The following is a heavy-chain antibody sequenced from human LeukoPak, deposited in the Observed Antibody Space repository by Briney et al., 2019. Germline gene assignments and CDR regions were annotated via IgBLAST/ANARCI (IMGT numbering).Heavy chain of an antibody. CDR2: INPKSGGT. CDR3: TRESSTIFGVVIFRGWFDP. J-gene: IGHJ5*02. CDR1: GYTLTDYY. Sequence: ASVKDSCKASGYTLTDYYMHWVRQTPGQGLEWLGWINPKSGGTTYAQNFQGRVTMTRDTSIRTAYMQLTRLRSDDTAVYYCTRESSTIFGVVIFRGWFDPWGQGTLVTVSS. D-gene: IGHD3-3*01. V-gene: IGHV1-2*02.